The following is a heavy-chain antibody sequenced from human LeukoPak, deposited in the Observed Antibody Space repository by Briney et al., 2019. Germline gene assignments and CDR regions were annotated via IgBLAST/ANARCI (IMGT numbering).Heavy chain of an antibody. Sequence: GGSLRLSCAASGFTFSTYTMNWIRQAPGKGLEWVSYISGVTISYANSVKGRFTISRDNARNSLYLQMNSLRDEDTAVYYCARSMDYWGQGTLVTVSS. CDR1: GFTFSTYT. V-gene: IGHV3-48*02. CDR3: ARSMDY. CDR2: ISGVTI. J-gene: IGHJ4*02.